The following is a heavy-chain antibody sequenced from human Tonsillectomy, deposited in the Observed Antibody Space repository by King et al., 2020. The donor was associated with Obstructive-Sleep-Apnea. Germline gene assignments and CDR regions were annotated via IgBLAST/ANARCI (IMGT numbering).Heavy chain of an antibody. J-gene: IGHJ3*02. CDR2: LYYSWST. Sequence: QLQESGPGLVKPSETLSLTCTVSGGSIISISYSWCWIRQPPGKGLGCIGTLYYSWSTYYNPSLKRRVTISVDTSKNQFSLKLNSVTAADTALYYCAREITVAPVGHSFDTWGQGTMVTVSS. CDR3: AREITVAPVGHSFDT. CDR1: GGSIISISYS. V-gene: IGHV4-39*07. D-gene: IGHD6-19*01.